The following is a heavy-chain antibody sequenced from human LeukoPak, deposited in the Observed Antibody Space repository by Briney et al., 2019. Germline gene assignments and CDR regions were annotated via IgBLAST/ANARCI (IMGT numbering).Heavy chain of an antibody. D-gene: IGHD6-19*01. V-gene: IGHV3-9*01. Sequence: GGSLRLSCAASGFTFDDYAMHWVRQAPGKGLEWVSGISWNSGSIGYADSVKGRFTISRDNAKNSLYLQMNSLRAEDTALYYCAKAAVAGLDYWAQGTLVTVSS. CDR2: ISWNSGSI. CDR3: AKAAVAGLDY. J-gene: IGHJ4*02. CDR1: GFTFDDYA.